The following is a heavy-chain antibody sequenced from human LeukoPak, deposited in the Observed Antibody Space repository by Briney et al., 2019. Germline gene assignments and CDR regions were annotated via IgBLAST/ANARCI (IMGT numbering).Heavy chain of an antibody. CDR3: VREFDC. Sequence: GGSLRLSCAASGFSFSRSWMSWVRQAPGKGLEWVANIKEDGSEKQYVDSVKGRFTISRDNAKNSLYLQMNSLRAEDTAVYFCVREFDCWGQGALVTVS. CDR2: IKEDGSEK. CDR1: GFSFSRSW. V-gene: IGHV3-7*01. J-gene: IGHJ4*02.